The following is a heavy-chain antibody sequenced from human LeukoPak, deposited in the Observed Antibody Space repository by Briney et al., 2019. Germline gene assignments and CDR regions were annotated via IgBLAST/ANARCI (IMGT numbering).Heavy chain of an antibody. CDR2: IYYSGST. J-gene: IGHJ3*02. CDR1: GGSISSSSYY. V-gene: IGHV4-39*07. CDR3: ARIPIVGYRHAFDI. D-gene: IGHD6-13*01. Sequence: SETLSLTCTVSGGSISSSSYYWGWIRQPPGKGLEWIGSIYYSGSTYYNPSLKSRVTISVDTSKNQFSLKLSSVTAADTAVYYCARIPIVGYRHAFDIWGQGTMVTVSS.